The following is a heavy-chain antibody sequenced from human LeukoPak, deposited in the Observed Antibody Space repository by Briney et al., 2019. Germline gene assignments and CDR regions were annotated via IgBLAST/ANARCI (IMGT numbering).Heavy chain of an antibody. CDR3: AKEDSSSLDY. J-gene: IGHJ4*02. CDR2: ISWNSGSI. CDR1: GFTFDDYA. D-gene: IGHD6-13*01. Sequence: GGSLRLSCAASGFTFDDYAMHWVRHAPGKGLEWVSGISWNSGSINYADSVKGRFTISRDNAKNSLYLQMNSLRAEDTALYYCAKEDSSSLDYWGQGTLVTVSS. V-gene: IGHV3-9*01.